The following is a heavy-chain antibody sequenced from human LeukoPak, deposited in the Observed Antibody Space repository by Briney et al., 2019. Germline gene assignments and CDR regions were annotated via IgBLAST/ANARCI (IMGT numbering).Heavy chain of an antibody. CDR1: GYTFSNYA. V-gene: IGHV1-46*01. D-gene: IGHD1-14*01. CDR3: AKETPNTGWFDP. J-gene: IGHJ5*02. CDR2: INPSGDGT. Sequence: GASVKVSCKAFGYTFSNYAIHWVRQAPGQGLEWMGVINPSGDGTNYPQRFQGRVTLTRDTSTSTVYMELSSLRSEDTAIYYCAKETPNTGWFDPWGQGTLVTVSS.